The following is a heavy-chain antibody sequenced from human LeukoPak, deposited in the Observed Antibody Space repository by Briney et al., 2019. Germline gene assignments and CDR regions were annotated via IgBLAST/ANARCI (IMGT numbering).Heavy chain of an antibody. J-gene: IGHJ5*02. Sequence: QTSETLSLTCAVYGVSFSGYYWSWIRQPPGKGLEWIGEINHSGSTNYNPSLKSRVTISVDTSKNQFSLKLSSVTAADTAVYYCARESGWNGSGSYLDWFDPWGQGTLVTVSS. CDR1: GVSFSGYY. V-gene: IGHV4-34*01. D-gene: IGHD3-10*01. CDR3: ARESGWNGSGSYLDWFDP. CDR2: INHSGST.